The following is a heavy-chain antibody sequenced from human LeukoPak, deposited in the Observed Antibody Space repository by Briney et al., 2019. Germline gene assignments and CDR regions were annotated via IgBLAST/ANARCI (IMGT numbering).Heavy chain of an antibody. CDR3: ARDVYRGSSWYAFDF. CDR2: ISHDGSNK. J-gene: IGHJ4*02. CDR1: GFTFSSYD. Sequence: GGSLRLSCAASGFTFSSYDIHWVRQAPGKGLEWVASISHDGSNKHYADSVKGRFTISRDNSKKSLYLQMNSLRAEDTGVYYCARDVYRGSSWYAFDFWGQGTLVTVSS. V-gene: IGHV3-30-3*01. D-gene: IGHD6-13*01.